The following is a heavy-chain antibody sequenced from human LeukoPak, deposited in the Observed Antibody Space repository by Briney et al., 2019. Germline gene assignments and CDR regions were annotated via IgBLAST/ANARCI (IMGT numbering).Heavy chain of an antibody. J-gene: IGHJ3*02. CDR1: GFTFSSFW. CDR2: INQDGSEK. Sequence: GGSLRLSCAASGFTFSSFWMSWVRQAPGKGLEWVANINQDGSEKYYVDSVKGRFTVSRDNAKNSLYLQMSSLRAEDTAVYYCASSGSSWYGAFDIWGQGTMVTVSS. CDR3: ASSGSSWYGAFDI. V-gene: IGHV3-7*01. D-gene: IGHD6-13*01.